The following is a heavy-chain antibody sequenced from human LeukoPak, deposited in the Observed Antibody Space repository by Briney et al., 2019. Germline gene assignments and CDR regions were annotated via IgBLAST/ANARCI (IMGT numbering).Heavy chain of an antibody. CDR1: GGTFSRHA. CDR2: ITAKLRTA. V-gene: IGHV1-69*11. J-gene: IGHJ3*02. CDR3: ARDDYGDPGDGCDI. D-gene: IGHD4-17*01. Sequence: SVKVSCKTSGGTFSRHAISWVRQAPGQGLEWMGRITAKLRTANYAQKFQGRVTITADESTSTVYMEVTSLRSEDTAVYYCARDDYGDPGDGCDIWGQGTLVTVSS.